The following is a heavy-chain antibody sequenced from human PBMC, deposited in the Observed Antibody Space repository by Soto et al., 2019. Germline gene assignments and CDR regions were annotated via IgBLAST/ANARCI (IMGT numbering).Heavy chain of an antibody. J-gene: IGHJ4*02. CDR2: IYYTGTT. D-gene: IGHD6-13*01. CDR3: ARLTTSSGWSRFDS. V-gene: IGHV4-61*01. Sequence: SETLSLTCTVSGGSVSSSFFYWSWVRQPPGQRLEWIGYIYYTGTTNYNPSLASRVAMSVDTSKKQFTLNLRSLTAADTARYYCARLTTSSGWSRFDSWGQGMLVTVSS. CDR1: GGSVSSSFFY.